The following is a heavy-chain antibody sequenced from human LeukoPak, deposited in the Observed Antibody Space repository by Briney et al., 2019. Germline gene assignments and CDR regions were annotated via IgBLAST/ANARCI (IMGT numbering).Heavy chain of an antibody. CDR1: GYTFTSYG. D-gene: IGHD3-10*01. V-gene: IGHV1-18*01. J-gene: IGHJ4*02. CDR2: ISAYNGNT. CDR3: ARRGLGGSYDY. Sequence: ASVKVSCKASGYTFTSYGISWVRQAPGQGLEWMGWISAYNGNTNYAQKFQGRVTMTRDTSISTAYMELSRLRSDDTAVYYCARRGLGGSYDYWGQGTLVTVSS.